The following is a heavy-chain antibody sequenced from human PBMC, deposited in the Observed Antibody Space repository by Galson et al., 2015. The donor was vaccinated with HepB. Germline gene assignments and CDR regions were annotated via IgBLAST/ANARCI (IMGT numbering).Heavy chain of an antibody. CDR1: GGSFSGYY. V-gene: IGHV4-34*01. J-gene: IGHJ4*02. CDR2: INHSGST. Sequence: TLSLTCAVYGGSFSGYYWSWIRQPPGKGLEWIGEINHSGSTNYNPSLKSRVTISVDTSKNQFSLKLSSVTAADTAVYYCARRIVGATTYFDYWGQGTLVTVSS. CDR3: ARRIVGATTYFDY. D-gene: IGHD1-26*01.